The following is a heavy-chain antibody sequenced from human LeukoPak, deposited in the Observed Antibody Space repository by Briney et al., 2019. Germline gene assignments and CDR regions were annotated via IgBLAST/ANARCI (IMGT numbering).Heavy chain of an antibody. D-gene: IGHD5/OR15-5a*01. V-gene: IGHV3-21*01. CDR2: ISSSSSYI. Sequence: GGSLRLSCAASGFTFSSYSMNWVRQAPGKGLEWVSSISSSSSYIYYADSVKGRFIISRDNAENSASLQMNSLRDEDTAIYYCARLMGESTIYDLWGQGTLVTVSS. J-gene: IGHJ5*02. CDR1: GFTFSSYS. CDR3: ARLMGESTIYDL.